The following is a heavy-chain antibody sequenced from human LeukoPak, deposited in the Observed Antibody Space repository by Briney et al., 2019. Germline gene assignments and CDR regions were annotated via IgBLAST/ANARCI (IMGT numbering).Heavy chain of an antibody. J-gene: IGHJ4*02. CDR2: ISYDGSNK. D-gene: IGHD3-3*01. V-gene: IGHV3-30*03. CDR1: GFTFSSYG. CDR3: ARGDTIYDFWSGGDY. Sequence: PGRSLRLSCAAPGFTFSSYGMHSGRQAPGKGLEWVAVISYDGSNKYYADSVKGRFTISRDNSKNTLYLQMNSLRAEDTPVYYFARGDTIYDFWSGGDYWGQGGLVTVSS.